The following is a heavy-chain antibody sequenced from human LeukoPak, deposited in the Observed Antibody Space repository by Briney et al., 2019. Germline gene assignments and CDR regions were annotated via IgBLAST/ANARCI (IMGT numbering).Heavy chain of an antibody. J-gene: IGHJ4*02. D-gene: IGHD2-2*01. CDR3: ASRYCSSNGCYGGGLDY. Sequence: GGSLRLSCAASGLTFSHYEMNWVRQAPGKGLEWVSYIRSTGSTMYYADSVKGRFTISRDNAKNSVYLQMNSLRDEDTAVYYCASRYCSSNGCYGGGLDYWGQGTLVTVS. CDR2: IRSTGSTM. CDR1: GLTFSHYE. V-gene: IGHV3-48*03.